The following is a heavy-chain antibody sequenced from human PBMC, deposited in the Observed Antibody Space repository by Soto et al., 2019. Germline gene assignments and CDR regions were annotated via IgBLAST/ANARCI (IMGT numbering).Heavy chain of an antibody. Sequence: GGSLRLSCAASGFAFSSYAMSWFRQAPGKGLEWVSAISGSGGSTYYADSVKGRFTISRDNSKNTLYLQMNSLRAEDTAVYYCAKDRSWVSSGCSDYWGQGTLVTVSS. D-gene: IGHD6-19*01. CDR3: AKDRSWVSSGCSDY. CDR2: ISGSGGST. J-gene: IGHJ4*02. V-gene: IGHV3-23*01. CDR1: GFAFSSYA.